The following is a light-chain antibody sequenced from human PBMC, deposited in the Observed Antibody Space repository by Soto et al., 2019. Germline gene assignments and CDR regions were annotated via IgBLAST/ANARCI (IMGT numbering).Light chain of an antibody. CDR2: DVT. CDR1: SSDVGGYNY. Sequence: QSVLTQPASVSGSPGQSITVSCTGNSSDVGGYNYVSWYQQHPGKAPRLMIYDVTNRPSGVSNRFSGSKSGNTASLTISGLQAEDEADYYCSSYRRGSTYVFGTGTKVTVL. V-gene: IGLV2-14*01. CDR3: SSYRRGSTYV. J-gene: IGLJ1*01.